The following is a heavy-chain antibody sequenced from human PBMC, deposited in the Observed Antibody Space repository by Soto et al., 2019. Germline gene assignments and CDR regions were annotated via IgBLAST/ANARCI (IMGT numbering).Heavy chain of an antibody. V-gene: IGHV1-2*04. J-gene: IGHJ4*02. CDR1: GYTFTGYY. Sequence: ASVKVSCKASGYTFTGYYMHWVRQAPGQGLEWMGWINPNSGGTNYAQKFQGWVTMARDTSISTAYMELSRLRSDDTAVYYCARYKQYGSGYDFDYWGQGTLVSVS. D-gene: IGHD5-12*01. CDR3: ARYKQYGSGYDFDY. CDR2: INPNSGGT.